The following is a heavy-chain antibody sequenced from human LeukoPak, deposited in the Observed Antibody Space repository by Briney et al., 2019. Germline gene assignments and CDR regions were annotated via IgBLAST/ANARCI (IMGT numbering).Heavy chain of an antibody. CDR2: ISGGGGYI. CDR1: GFTFSSYA. CDR3: AKLKGYCTSTSCSSMFYFDY. D-gene: IGHD2-2*01. J-gene: IGHJ4*02. Sequence: GGSLRLSCAASGFTFSSYAMSWVRQAPGKGLEWVSAISGGGGYIYYADTVKGRFTISRDNSKNTLHLQMNSLRAEDTAVYYCAKLKGYCTSTSCSSMFYFDYWGQGTLVTVSS. V-gene: IGHV3-23*01.